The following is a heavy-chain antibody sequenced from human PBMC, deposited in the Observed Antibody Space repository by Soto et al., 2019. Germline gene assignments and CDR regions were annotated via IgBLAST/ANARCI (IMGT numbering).Heavy chain of an antibody. V-gene: IGHV1-69*13. J-gene: IGHJ4*02. CDR1: GGTFSSYA. CDR3: ARGFLLGYCSGGSCPFDY. Sequence: SVKVSCKASGGTFSSYAISWVRQAPGQGLEWMGGIIPIFGTANYAQKFQGRVTITADESTSTAYMELSSLRSEDTAVYYCARGFLLGYCSGGSCPFDYWGQGTLVTVSS. CDR2: IIPIFGTA. D-gene: IGHD2-15*01.